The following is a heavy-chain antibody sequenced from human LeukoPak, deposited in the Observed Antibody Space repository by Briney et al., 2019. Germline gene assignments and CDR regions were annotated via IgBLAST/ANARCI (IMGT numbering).Heavy chain of an antibody. J-gene: IGHJ3*02. D-gene: IGHD6-13*01. Sequence: PGASLRLSCAASGFTFSSYSMNWVRQAPGKGLEWVSSISSSSSYIYYADSVKGRFTISRDNAKNSLYLQMNSLRAEDTAVYYCARDRGMLAAAFDIWGQGTMVTVSS. V-gene: IGHV3-21*01. CDR1: GFTFSSYS. CDR3: ARDRGMLAAAFDI. CDR2: ISSSSSYI.